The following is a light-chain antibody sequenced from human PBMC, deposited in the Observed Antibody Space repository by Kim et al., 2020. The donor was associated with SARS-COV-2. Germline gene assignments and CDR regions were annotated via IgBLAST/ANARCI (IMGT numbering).Light chain of an antibody. J-gene: IGKJ1*01. Sequence: ASVGDRVIIACRASQDIGDDLDWYRQKPGKAPELLIHGASHLQSEVPSRFSGNGSNTDLTLTIRSLHPEDFATYYCLQYSNYPRTFGRGTKVDIK. CDR3: LQYSNYPRT. CDR1: QDIGDD. CDR2: GAS. V-gene: IGKV1-6*02.